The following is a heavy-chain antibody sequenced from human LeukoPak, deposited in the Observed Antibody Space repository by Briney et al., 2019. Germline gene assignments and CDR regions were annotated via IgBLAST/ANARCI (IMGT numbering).Heavy chain of an antibody. CDR3: ANSSRPHWFDP. Sequence: PSETLSLTCAVYGGSFSGYYWSWIRQPPGKGLEWIGEINHSGSTNYNPSLKSRVTISVDTSKNQFSLNLRSVTAADTAVYYCANSSRPHWFDPWGQGTLVTVSS. CDR2: INHSGST. CDR1: GGSFSGYY. D-gene: IGHD6-13*01. V-gene: IGHV4-34*01. J-gene: IGHJ5*02.